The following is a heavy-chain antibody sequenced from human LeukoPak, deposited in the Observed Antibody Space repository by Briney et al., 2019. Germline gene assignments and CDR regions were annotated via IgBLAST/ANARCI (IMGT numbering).Heavy chain of an antibody. V-gene: IGHV3-30-3*01. J-gene: IGHJ1*01. D-gene: IGHD6-13*01. CDR1: GFAFPSYA. CDR2: ISYDGTNK. Sequence: GRSLRLSCAASGFAFPSYAMHWVRQAPGKGLEWVTLISYDGTNKYYADSVKGRFTISRDNSENTLYLQMNSLRAEDTAVYYCARERDSSSWYRFQHWGQGTLVTVSS. CDR3: ARERDSSSWYRFQH.